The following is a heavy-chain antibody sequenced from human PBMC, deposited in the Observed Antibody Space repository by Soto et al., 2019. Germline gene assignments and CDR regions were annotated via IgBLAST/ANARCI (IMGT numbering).Heavy chain of an antibody. J-gene: IGHJ6*02. Sequence: GGSLRLSCAASGFTFSSYGMHWVRQAPGKGLEWVAVISYDGSNKYYADSVKGRFTISRDNSKNTLYLQMNSLRAGDTAVYYCAKDQLRIQLWSSGDYYYGMDVWGQGTTVTVSS. CDR3: AKDQLRIQLWSSGDYYYGMDV. V-gene: IGHV3-30*18. CDR2: ISYDGSNK. CDR1: GFTFSSYG. D-gene: IGHD5-18*01.